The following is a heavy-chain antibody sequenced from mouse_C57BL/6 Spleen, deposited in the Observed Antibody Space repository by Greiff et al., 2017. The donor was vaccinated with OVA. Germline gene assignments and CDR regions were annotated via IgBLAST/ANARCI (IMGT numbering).Heavy chain of an antibody. CDR1: GYTFTSYG. V-gene: IGHV1-81*01. J-gene: IGHJ3*01. CDR3: ASYYYGSRKFAY. CDR2: IYPRSGNT. D-gene: IGHD1-1*01. Sequence: QVQLKESGAELARPGASVKLSCKASGYTFTSYGISWVKQRTGQGLEWIGEIYPRSGNTYYNEKFKGKATLTADKSSSTAYMELRSLTSEDCAVYFCASYYYGSRKFAYWGQGTLVTVSA.